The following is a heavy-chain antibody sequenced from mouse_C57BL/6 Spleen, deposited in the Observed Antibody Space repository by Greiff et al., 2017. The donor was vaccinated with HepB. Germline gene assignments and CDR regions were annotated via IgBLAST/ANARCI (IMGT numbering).Heavy chain of an antibody. D-gene: IGHD1-1*01. CDR2: INPNNGGT. CDR1: GYTFTDYY. V-gene: IGHV1-26*01. CDR3: ARGDYGISMDY. J-gene: IGHJ4*01. Sequence: VQLKQSGPELVKPGASVKISCKASGYTFTDYYMNWVKQSHGKSLEWIGDINPNNGGTSYNQKFKGKATLTVDKSSSTAYMELRSLTSEDSAVYYCARGDYGISMDYWGQGTSVTVSS.